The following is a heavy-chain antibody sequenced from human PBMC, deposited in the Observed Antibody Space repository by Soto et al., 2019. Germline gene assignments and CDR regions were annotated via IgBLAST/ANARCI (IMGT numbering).Heavy chain of an antibody. Sequence: QVQLVESGGDVVQPGRSLRLSCAASGFTFSSYGMHWVRQAPGKGLEWVAVISYDGSVKYYADSVKGRFTISRDNSKNTLYPQMNSPRAEDTAVYYCAGEVASGYWGQGTLVTVSS. CDR2: ISYDGSVK. J-gene: IGHJ4*02. CDR3: AGEVASGY. CDR1: GFTFSSYG. D-gene: IGHD2-21*01. V-gene: IGHV3-30*03.